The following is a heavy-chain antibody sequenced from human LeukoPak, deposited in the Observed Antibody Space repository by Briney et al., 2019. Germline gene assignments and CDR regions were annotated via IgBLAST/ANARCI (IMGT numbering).Heavy chain of an antibody. J-gene: IGHJ4*02. Sequence: ASVKVSCKASGYTFTGYYMHWVRQAPGQGLEWMGWINPNSGGTNYAQKFQGRVTMTRDTSISTAYMELSRLRSDDTAVYYCARDTSGYSYGHADYWGQGTLVTVSS. CDR1: GYTFTGYY. V-gene: IGHV1-2*02. CDR3: ARDTSGYSYGHADY. CDR2: INPNSGGT. D-gene: IGHD5-18*01.